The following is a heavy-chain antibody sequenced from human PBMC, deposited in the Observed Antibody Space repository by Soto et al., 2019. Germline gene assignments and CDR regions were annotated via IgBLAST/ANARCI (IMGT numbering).Heavy chain of an antibody. CDR1: GFTFSDY. CDR3: ATGPRRLSD. D-gene: IGHD3-3*01. V-gene: IGHV3-11*05. Sequence: VQLVESGGGLVKPGGSLRLSCAASGFTFSDYMSWIRQAPGKGLESLSYISGDSGDTNYADSVKGRFTISRDNAKNSLYLQMNSLRAEDTAVYYCATGPRRLSDWGQGTLVIVSS. J-gene: IGHJ4*02. CDR2: ISGDSGDT.